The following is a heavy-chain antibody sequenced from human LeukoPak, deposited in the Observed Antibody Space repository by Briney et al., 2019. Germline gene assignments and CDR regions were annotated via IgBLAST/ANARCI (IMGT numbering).Heavy chain of an antibody. J-gene: IGHJ6*03. CDR3: AAQCDDDFCYKRDYMDV. CDR1: KNMFTGYF. V-gene: IGHV1-2*02. D-gene: IGHD2-2*02. CDR2: INPNSGGT. Sequence: ASVKVSCKTSKNMFTGYFMHWVRQAPGQGLEWIGWINPNSGGTLFARRFQGRVTMTRDTSIGATYMELSRLTSDDTALYYCAAQCDDDFCYKRDYMDVWGKGTMVIVSS.